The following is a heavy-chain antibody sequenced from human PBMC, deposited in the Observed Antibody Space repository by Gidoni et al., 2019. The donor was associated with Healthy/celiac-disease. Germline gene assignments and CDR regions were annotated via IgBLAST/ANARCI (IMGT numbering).Heavy chain of an antibody. J-gene: IGHJ6*03. CDR2: SDYSGGP. CDR3: ARQGQPLDIVVVPAAYYYYYMDV. D-gene: IGHD2-2*03. V-gene: IGHV4-39*01. Sequence: QLQLQESGPGLVKPSGTLSLTCTVSGGSISSSSYYWGWIRQPPGEGLEWIGSSDYSGGPYYNPSLKSRVTISVDTSNNQFSLKLSSVTAADTAVYYCARQGQPLDIVVVPAAYYYYYMDVWGKGTTVTVSS. CDR1: GGSISSSSYY.